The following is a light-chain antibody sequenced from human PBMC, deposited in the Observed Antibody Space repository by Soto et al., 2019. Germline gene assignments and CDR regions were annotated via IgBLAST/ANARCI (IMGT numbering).Light chain of an antibody. CDR3: CSYAGSSTFGVV. Sequence: QSALTQPPSASGSPGQSVTITCSGTSSDVGEENYVSWYQQHPGKAPKLMIYEGSKRPSGVSNRFSGSKSGNTASLTISGLQAEDEADYYCCSYAGSSTFGVVFGGGTKLTVL. CDR2: EGS. CDR1: SSDVGEENY. V-gene: IGLV2-23*03. J-gene: IGLJ2*01.